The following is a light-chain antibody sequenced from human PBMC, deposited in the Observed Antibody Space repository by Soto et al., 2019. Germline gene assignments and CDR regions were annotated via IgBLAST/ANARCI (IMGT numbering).Light chain of an antibody. J-gene: IGKJ1*01. V-gene: IGKV2-30*02. Sequence: DVVMTQSPLSLPVTLGQPASISCRSNQSLVHSDGIAYFSWFQQRPGRSPRRLIYRVSNRDSGVPDRFSGSGSGTDFTLKISRVEAEDVGVYYCMQGTYLRTFGQGTKVDIK. CDR2: RVS. CDR1: QSLVHSDGIAY. CDR3: MQGTYLRT.